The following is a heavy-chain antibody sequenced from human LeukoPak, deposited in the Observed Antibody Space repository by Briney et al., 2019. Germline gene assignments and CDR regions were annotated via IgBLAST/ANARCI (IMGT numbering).Heavy chain of an antibody. V-gene: IGHV4-59*12. CDR3: ARSPLAFYDSSGYPRVWFDP. CDR1: GGSISTYY. J-gene: IGHJ5*02. Sequence: SETLSLTCTVSGGSISTYYWNWIRQPPGKGLEWIGYIYHIGYISQSGNIYQNPSLKSRVTISLDTSRNQFSLKLSSVTAADTAVYYCARSPLAFYDSSGYPRVWFDPWGQGTLVTVSS. D-gene: IGHD3-22*01. CDR2: IYHIGYISQSGNI.